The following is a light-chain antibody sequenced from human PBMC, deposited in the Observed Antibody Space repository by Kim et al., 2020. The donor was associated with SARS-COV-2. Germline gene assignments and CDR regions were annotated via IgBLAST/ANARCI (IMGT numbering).Light chain of an antibody. V-gene: IGLV3-25*03. CDR1: ALPKQE. Sequence: SPGQTARITCSGEALPKQEHYWFQQRPGQAPVVVIYEDTERPTGIPERFSGSASGTTVTLTISGVQAEDEAVYYCQSADSSDTFWVFGGGTQLTVL. CDR3: QSADSSDTFWV. J-gene: IGLJ3*02. CDR2: EDT.